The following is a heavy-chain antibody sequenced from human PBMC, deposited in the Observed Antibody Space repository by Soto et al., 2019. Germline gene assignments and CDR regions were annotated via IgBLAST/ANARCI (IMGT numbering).Heavy chain of an antibody. V-gene: IGHV1-18*01. CDR3: ARANTWVTGIVGTH. CDR1: GYSFTNYG. J-gene: IGHJ4*02. CDR2: ISGYNGNT. Sequence: QIHLEQSRIEMKEPGTSLKISCATSGYSFTNYGISWVRQAPGQGLEWMGWISGYNGNTKYAQSFHDRVVMTADKFTSTGYLEMRNLRSNDTAVYYCARANTWVTGIVGTHWGQGTKVTVSS. D-gene: IGHD1-26*01.